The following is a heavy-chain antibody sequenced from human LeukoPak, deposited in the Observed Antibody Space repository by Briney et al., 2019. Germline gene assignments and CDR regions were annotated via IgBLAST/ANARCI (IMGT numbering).Heavy chain of an antibody. V-gene: IGHV1-69*05. J-gene: IGHJ4*02. Sequence: GASVKVSCKASGDTFSTYAISWVRQAPGQGLEWMGGSIPIFGTAKYAQKFQGRDTIITDESTSTAYMELSSLRSEDTAVYYCAVTYYYDSSPTWWGQGTLVTVSS. CDR1: GDTFSTYA. CDR3: AVTYYYDSSPTW. D-gene: IGHD3-22*01. CDR2: SIPIFGTA.